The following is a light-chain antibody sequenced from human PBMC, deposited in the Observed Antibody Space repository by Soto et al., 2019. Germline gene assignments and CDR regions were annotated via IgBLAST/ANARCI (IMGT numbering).Light chain of an antibody. CDR2: AAS. CDR1: QSISNH. V-gene: IGKV1-39*01. Sequence: DIQMTQSPSSLSASVEYRCSITCRAGQSISNHLNWYQQKPGKAPKLLIFAASSLQSGVPSRFSGSRSGPDFTLTISSLQPEDFATYYCQQSYSSPPTFGQGTKVDIK. CDR3: QQSYSSPPT. J-gene: IGKJ1*01.